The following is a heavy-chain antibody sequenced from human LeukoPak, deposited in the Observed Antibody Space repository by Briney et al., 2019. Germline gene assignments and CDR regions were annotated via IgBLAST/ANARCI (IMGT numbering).Heavy chain of an antibody. CDR2: INPSGGST. CDR1: GYTFTSYY. V-gene: IGHV1-46*01. CDR3: ARGKYYDFWSGYFAATSDAFDI. J-gene: IGHJ3*02. Sequence: ASVTVSCKASGYTFTSYYMHWVRQAPGQGLEWMGIINPSGGSTSYAQKFQGRVTMTRNTSISTAYMELSSLRSEDTAVYYCARGKYYDFWSGYFAATSDAFDIWGLGTMVTVSS. D-gene: IGHD3-3*01.